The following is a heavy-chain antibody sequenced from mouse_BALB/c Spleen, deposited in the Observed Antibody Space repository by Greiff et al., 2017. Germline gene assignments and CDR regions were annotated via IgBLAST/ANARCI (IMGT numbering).Heavy chain of an antibody. D-gene: IGHD1-1*01. J-gene: IGHJ3*01. V-gene: IGHV1-20*02. CDR3: ARSYYGSSYWFAY. CDR2: INPYNGDT. Sequence: EVQLQQSGPELVKPGASVKISCKASGYSFTGYFMNWVMQSHGKSLEWIGRINPYNGDTFYNQKFKGKATLTVDKSSSTAHMELRSLASEDSAVYYCARSYYGSSYWFAYWGQGTLVTVSA. CDR1: GYSFTGYF.